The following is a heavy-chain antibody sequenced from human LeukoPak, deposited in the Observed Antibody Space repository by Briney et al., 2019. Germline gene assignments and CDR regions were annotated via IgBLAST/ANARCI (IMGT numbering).Heavy chain of an antibody. D-gene: IGHD3-9*01. Sequence: GGSLRLSCAASGFTFSSYSMNWIRQAPGKGLEWVSYISSSSGTIYYADSVKGRFTISRDKAKNSLYLQMNSLRAEDTAVYYCARVLSDYYFDLFDYWGQGNLVTVSS. J-gene: IGHJ4*02. CDR1: GFTFSSYS. V-gene: IGHV3-48*01. CDR3: ARVLSDYYFDLFDY. CDR2: ISSSSGTI.